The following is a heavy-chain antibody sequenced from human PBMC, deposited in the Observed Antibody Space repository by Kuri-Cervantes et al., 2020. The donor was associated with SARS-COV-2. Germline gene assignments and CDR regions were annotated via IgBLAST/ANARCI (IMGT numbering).Heavy chain of an antibody. CDR3: ARDRPSNYYGSGSSLDAFDI. CDR1: GFMFSRYW. D-gene: IGHD3-10*01. V-gene: IGHV3-21*01. Sequence: GESLKISCAASGFMFSRYWMSWVRQAPGKGLEWVSSISSSSSYIYYADSVKGRFTISRDNAKNSLYLQMNSLRAEDTAVYYCARDRPSNYYGSGSSLDAFDIWGQGTMVTVSS. CDR2: ISSSSSYI. J-gene: IGHJ3*02.